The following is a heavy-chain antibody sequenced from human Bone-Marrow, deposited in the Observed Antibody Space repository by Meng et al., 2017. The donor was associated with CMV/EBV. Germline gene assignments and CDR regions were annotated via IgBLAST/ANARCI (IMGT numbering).Heavy chain of an antibody. J-gene: IGHJ6*02. V-gene: IGHV3-66*02. CDR1: GFTFSNAW. CDR3: ARTTSLSPRGGLGDFYYYGMDV. CDR2: IYSGGST. Sequence: GESLKISCAASGFTFSNAWMSWVRQAPGKGLEWVSVIYSGGSTYYADSVKGRFTISRDNSKNTLYLQMNSLRAEDTAVYYCARTTSLSPRGGLGDFYYYGMDVWGQGTTVTVSS. D-gene: IGHD3-16*01.